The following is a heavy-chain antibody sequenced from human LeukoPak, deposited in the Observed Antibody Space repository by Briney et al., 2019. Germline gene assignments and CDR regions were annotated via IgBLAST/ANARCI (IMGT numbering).Heavy chain of an antibody. J-gene: IGHJ6*04. Sequence: GGSLRLSCAASGFRVSGYDLNWIRQAPGKGLEWIAYISISSSNIHYADSVRGRFTISRDNANNSLYLQLSSLRVEDTAVYYCAREYHGVIFSHYLDVWGKGTTVTVSS. CDR2: ISISSSNI. CDR1: GFRVSGYD. CDR3: AREYHGVIFSHYLDV. V-gene: IGHV3-11*06. D-gene: IGHD3-9*01.